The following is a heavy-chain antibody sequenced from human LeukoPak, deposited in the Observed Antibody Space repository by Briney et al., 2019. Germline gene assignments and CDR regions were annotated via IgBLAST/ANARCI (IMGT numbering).Heavy chain of an antibody. CDR2: IYYSGST. CDR1: GGSISSYY. Sequence: SETLSLTCTVSGGSISSYYWSWIRQPPGKGLEWIGYIYYSGSTNYNPSLKSRVTISVDTSKNQFSLKLSSVTAADTAVYYCARVTFGGPSRGFDPWGQGTLVTVSS. CDR3: ARVTFGGPSRGFDP. J-gene: IGHJ5*02. V-gene: IGHV4-59*01. D-gene: IGHD3-16*01.